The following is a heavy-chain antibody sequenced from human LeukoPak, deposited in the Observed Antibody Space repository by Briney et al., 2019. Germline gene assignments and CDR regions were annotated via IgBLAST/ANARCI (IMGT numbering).Heavy chain of an antibody. D-gene: IGHD2-15*01. CDR1: GGTFSSYA. Sequence: ASVKVSCKASGGTFSSYAISWVRQAPGQGLEWMGGIIPIFGTANYAQKFQGRVTITADESTCTAYMELSRLRSEGTAVYYCARDREPTKKNYCGGGSCYLNWFDPWAREPWSPSPQ. V-gene: IGHV1-69*13. J-gene: IGHJ5*02. CDR2: IIPIFGTA. CDR3: ARDREPTKKNYCGGGSCYLNWFDP.